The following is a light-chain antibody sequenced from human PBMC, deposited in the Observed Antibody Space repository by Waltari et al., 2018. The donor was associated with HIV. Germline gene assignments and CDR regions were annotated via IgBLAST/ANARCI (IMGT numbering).Light chain of an antibody. V-gene: IGLV3-25*03. CDR2: KDR. J-gene: IGLJ3*02. CDR1: ALPTQY. Sequence: SYELPQPPSVSVSPGQTARITCSGDALPTQYAYWYQQKPVQAPVLVLYKDRERPSGIPERFSGSSSGTTVTLTISGVQAEDEADYYCQSADSSDTYSWVFGGGTKLTVL. CDR3: QSADSSDTYSWV.